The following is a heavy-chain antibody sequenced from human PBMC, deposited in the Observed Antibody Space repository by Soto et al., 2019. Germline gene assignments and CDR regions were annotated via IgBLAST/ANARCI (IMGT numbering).Heavy chain of an antibody. J-gene: IGHJ3*02. V-gene: IGHV4-39*01. CDR1: GGSISSSSYY. CDR3: APAYYYDSSGYYYPFGAFDI. CDR2: IYYSGST. D-gene: IGHD3-22*01. Sequence: QLQLQESGPGLVKPSETLSLTCTVSGGSISSSSYYWGWIRQPPGKGLEWIGSIYYSGSTYYNPSLKSRVTISVDTSKNQFSLKLSSVTAADTAVYYCAPAYYYDSSGYYYPFGAFDIWGQGTMVTVSS.